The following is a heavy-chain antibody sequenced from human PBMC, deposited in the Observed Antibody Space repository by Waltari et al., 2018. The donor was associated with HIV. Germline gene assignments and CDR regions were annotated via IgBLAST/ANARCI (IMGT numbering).Heavy chain of an antibody. D-gene: IGHD2-21*02. CDR2: IYSGGST. V-gene: IGHV3-66*01. CDR1: GFTVRSNY. Sequence: EVQLVESGGGLVQPGGSLRLSCAASGFTVRSNYISWVRQAPGKGLEWVSVIYSGGSTYYADSVKGRFTISRDNSKNTLYLQMNSLRAEDTAVYYCASIAYCGGDCYPRGMDVWGQGTTVTVSS. J-gene: IGHJ6*02. CDR3: ASIAYCGGDCYPRGMDV.